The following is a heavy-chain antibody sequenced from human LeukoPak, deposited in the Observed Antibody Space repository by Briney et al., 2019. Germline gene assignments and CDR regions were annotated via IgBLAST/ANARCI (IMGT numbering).Heavy chain of an antibody. CDR1: GGSFSGYY. D-gene: IGHD3-3*01. CDR2: INHSGST. J-gene: IGHJ3*02. CDR3: ARALYDFWSGFLDDAFDI. Sequence: KSSETLSLTCAVYGGSFSGYYWSWLRQPPGKGLEWIGEINHSGSTNYNPSLKSRVTISVDTSKNQFSLKLSSVTAADTAVYYCARALYDFWSGFLDDAFDIWGQGTMVTVSS. V-gene: IGHV4-34*01.